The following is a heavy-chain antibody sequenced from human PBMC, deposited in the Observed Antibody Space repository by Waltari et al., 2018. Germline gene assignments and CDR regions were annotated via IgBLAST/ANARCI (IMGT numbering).Heavy chain of an antibody. CDR2: IIPIFGTA. J-gene: IGHJ6*02. CDR1: GGTFSSYA. Sequence: QVQLVQSGAEVKKPGSSVKVSCKASGGTFSSYAISWVRQAPGQGLEWMGGIIPIFGTANYAQKFQGRVTITADESTSTAYMELSSLRSEDTAVYYCARSPSLPLRVANKGRNYYYYGMDVWGQGTTVTVSS. V-gene: IGHV1-69*13. CDR3: ARSPSLPLRVANKGRNYYYYGMDV. D-gene: IGHD2-15*01.